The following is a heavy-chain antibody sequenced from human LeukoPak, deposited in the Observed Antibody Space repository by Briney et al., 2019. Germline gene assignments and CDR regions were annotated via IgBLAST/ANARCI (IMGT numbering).Heavy chain of an antibody. CDR2: ISYDGSNK. CDR1: GLTFSSYA. CDR3: ARDADRNIAAATVQFDY. D-gene: IGHD6-13*01. V-gene: IGHV3-30*04. Sequence: GGSLRLSCAASGLTFSSYAMHWVRQAPGKGLEWVAVISYDGSNKYYADSVKGRFTISRDNSKNTLYLQMNSLRAEDTAVYYCARDADRNIAAATVQFDYWGQGTLVTVSS. J-gene: IGHJ4*02.